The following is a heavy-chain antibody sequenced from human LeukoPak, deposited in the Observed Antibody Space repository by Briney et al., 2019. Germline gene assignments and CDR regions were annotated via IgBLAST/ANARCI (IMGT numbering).Heavy chain of an antibody. V-gene: IGHV1-2*02. CDR1: GYTFTDYF. CDR3: ARDNYGTLDY. Sequence: ASVKVSCKLSGYTFTDYFIHWVRQAPGQGLEWMGWTSPKSGDRKCTQKFQGRVTMTRDTSISTVYMELDRLTFDDTAVYFCARDNYGTLDYWGQGSLVTVSS. CDR2: TSPKSGDR. D-gene: IGHD4-17*01. J-gene: IGHJ4*02.